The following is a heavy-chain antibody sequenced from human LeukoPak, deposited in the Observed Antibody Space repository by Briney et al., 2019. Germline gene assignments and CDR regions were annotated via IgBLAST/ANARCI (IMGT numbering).Heavy chain of an antibody. CDR2: ISYDGSNK. J-gene: IGHJ3*02. V-gene: IGHV3-30*18. CDR3: AKITGIVVVYDAFDI. D-gene: IGHD3-22*01. Sequence: PGGSLRLSCAASGFTFSNYGMHWVRQAPGKGLEWVAVISYDGSNKYYADSVKGRFTISRDNSKNTLYLQMNSLRAEDTAVYYCAKITGIVVVYDAFDIWGQGTMVTVSS. CDR1: GFTFSNYG.